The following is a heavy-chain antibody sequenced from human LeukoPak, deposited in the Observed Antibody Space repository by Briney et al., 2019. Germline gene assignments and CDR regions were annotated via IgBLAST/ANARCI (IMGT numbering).Heavy chain of an antibody. CDR2: IRYDGSNK. Sequence: GGSLRLSCVVSGFTLSGHSINWVRQAPGKGLEWVAFIRYDGSNKYYADSVKGRFTISRDNSKNTLYLQMKSLRAEDTAVYYCAKGGGYEAQYYYYYLDVWGKGTTVTISS. D-gene: IGHD5-12*01. V-gene: IGHV3-30*02. CDR3: AKGGGYEAQYYYYYLDV. CDR1: GFTLSGHS. J-gene: IGHJ6*03.